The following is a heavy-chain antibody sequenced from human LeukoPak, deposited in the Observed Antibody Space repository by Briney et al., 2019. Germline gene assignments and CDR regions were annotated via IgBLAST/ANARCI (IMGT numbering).Heavy chain of an antibody. Sequence: GGSLRLSCAASGFTFRSHAMHWVRQAPGKGLEWVTVISYDGKNKYYADSVKGRFTISKDFSKDTLYLQMNSLRAEDTAVYYCARGTMVGYGWYYFEYWGLGTLVTVSS. V-gene: IGHV3-30*04. CDR2: ISYDGKNK. D-gene: IGHD6-19*01. J-gene: IGHJ4*02. CDR1: GFTFRSHA. CDR3: ARGTMVGYGWYYFEY.